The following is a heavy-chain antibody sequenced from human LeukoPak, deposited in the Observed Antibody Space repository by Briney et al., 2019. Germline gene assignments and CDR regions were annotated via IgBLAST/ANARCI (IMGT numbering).Heavy chain of an antibody. J-gene: IGHJ4*02. CDR1: GFTFSSYG. D-gene: IGHD3-16*01. V-gene: IGHV3-30*03. CDR3: ARGRGGVVLTRFDY. CDR2: ISYDGSNK. Sequence: GGSLRVSCAASGFTFSSYGMHWVCQAPGKGVEWVAVISYDGSNKYYADSAKGRFTISRDNAKNSLYLQMNSLRAEDTAVYYCARGRGGVVLTRFDYWGQGTLVTVSS.